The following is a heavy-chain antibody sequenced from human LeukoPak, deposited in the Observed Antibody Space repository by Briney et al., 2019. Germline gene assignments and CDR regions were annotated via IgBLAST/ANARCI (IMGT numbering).Heavy chain of an antibody. CDR3: ARFAAGGSYYYYMDV. D-gene: IGHD6-25*01. CDR2: IYSGGST. Sequence: GGSLRLSCAASGFTVSSNYMTWVRQAPGKGLEWVSVIYSGGSTYYADSVKGRFTISRDNAKNSLYLQMNSLRADDTAVYYCARFAAGGSYYYYMDVWGKGTTVTVSS. J-gene: IGHJ6*03. CDR1: GFTVSSNY. V-gene: IGHV3-66*01.